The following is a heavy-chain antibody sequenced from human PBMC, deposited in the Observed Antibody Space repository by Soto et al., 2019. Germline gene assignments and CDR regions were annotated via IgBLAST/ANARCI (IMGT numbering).Heavy chain of an antibody. D-gene: IGHD7-27*01. V-gene: IGHV4-30-4*01. Sequence: QVQLQESGPGLVKPSQTLSLTCIVSGGSISNVNDCWSWIRQRPDKGLEWIGHIYSGGSIYNNPSLTSRVTILVDTSKNQFSLQLSSVSAAATAFYCCARGPSGDKVDYWGQGTLVTVSS. CDR2: IYSGGSI. CDR1: GGSISNVNDC. J-gene: IGHJ4*02. CDR3: ARGPSGDKVDY.